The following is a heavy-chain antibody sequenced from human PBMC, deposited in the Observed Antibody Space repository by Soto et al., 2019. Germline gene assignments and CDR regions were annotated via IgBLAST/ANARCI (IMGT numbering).Heavy chain of an antibody. CDR1: GGTFSTYG. J-gene: IGHJ4*02. D-gene: IGHD2-15*01. V-gene: IGHV1-69*12. Sequence: QVQLVQSGAEVKKPGSSVKVSCKASGGTFSTYGISWVRQAPGQGLEWMGGIIPIFGTANYAQKFQRRVTINADESTTTAYMELSSLRSEDTAVYYCARGPGCSGGSCYPYYFDYWGQGTLVTFSS. CDR3: ARGPGCSGGSCYPYYFDY. CDR2: IIPIFGTA.